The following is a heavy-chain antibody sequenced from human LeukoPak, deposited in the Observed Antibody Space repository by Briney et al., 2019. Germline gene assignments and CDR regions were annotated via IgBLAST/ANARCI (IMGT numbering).Heavy chain of an antibody. CDR2: IYYSGST. Sequence: PSETLSLTCTVSGGSISSSSYYWGWIRQPPGKGLEWIGSIYYSGSTYYNPSLKSRVTISVDTFKNQFSLKLSSVTAADTAVYYCARDDCSSTSCPYNWFDPWGQGTLVTVSS. CDR1: GGSISSSSYY. J-gene: IGHJ5*02. V-gene: IGHV4-39*02. CDR3: ARDDCSSTSCPYNWFDP. D-gene: IGHD2-2*01.